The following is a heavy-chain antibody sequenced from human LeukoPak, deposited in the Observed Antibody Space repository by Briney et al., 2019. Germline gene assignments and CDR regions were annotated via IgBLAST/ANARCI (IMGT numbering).Heavy chain of an antibody. J-gene: IGHJ4*02. D-gene: IGHD2-21*02. CDR2: LYSGGSA. V-gene: IGHV3-53*01. Sequence: GGSLRLSCAASGFTVSRNYMNWVRQAPGKGLEWIAVLYSGGSAYYADSVKGRFTISRDNAKNLLFLQMNDLRTEDTAVYYCARKLGGAQCGGDCFFDHWGQGTRVGVSS. CDR1: GFTVSRNY. CDR3: ARKLGGAQCGGDCFFDH.